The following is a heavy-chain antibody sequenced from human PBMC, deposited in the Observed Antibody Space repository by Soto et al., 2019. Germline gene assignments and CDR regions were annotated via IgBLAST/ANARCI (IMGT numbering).Heavy chain of an antibody. Sequence: TLSLTCAVSGGSISSGGYSWSWSRQPRGKGLEWIGYIYHSGSTYYNPSLKSRVTISVDRSKNQFSLKLSSVTAADTAVYYCARVDLRLGEGDNWFDPWGQGTLVTVSS. D-gene: IGHD3-16*01. CDR2: IYHSGST. CDR1: GGSISSGGYS. V-gene: IGHV4-30-2*01. CDR3: ARVDLRLGEGDNWFDP. J-gene: IGHJ5*02.